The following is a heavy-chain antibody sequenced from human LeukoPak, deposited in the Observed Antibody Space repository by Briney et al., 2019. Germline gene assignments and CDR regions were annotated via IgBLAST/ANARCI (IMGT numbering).Heavy chain of an antibody. CDR2: ISGGGGDNT. CDR3: ARDRCSSMNCLYGMDV. Sequence: GGSLRLSCAVSGFTFNIFAMTWVRQAPGKGLEWVSSISGGGGDNTYYADSVKGRFTISRDSSKNTLYLQMNSLRADDTAVYYCARDRCSSMNCLYGMDVWGQGTTVTVSS. V-gene: IGHV3-23*01. D-gene: IGHD2-21*02. CDR1: GFTFNIFA. J-gene: IGHJ6*02.